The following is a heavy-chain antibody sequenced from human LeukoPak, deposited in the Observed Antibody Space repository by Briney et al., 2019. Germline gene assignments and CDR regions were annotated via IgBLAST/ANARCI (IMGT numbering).Heavy chain of an antibody. J-gene: IGHJ4*02. V-gene: IGHV4-34*01. CDR1: GGSFSGYY. CDR2: INHSGST. CDR3: ARAHPQNYDILTGYDY. D-gene: IGHD3-9*01. Sequence: SETLSLTCAVYGGSFSGYYWSWIRQPPGKGLEWIGEINHSGSTNYNPSLKSRVTISVDTSKNHFSLKLSSVTAGDTAVYYCARAHPQNYDILTGYDYWGQGTLVTVSS.